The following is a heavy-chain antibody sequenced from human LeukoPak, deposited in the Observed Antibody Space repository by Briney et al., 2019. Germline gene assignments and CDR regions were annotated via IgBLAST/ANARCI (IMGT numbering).Heavy chain of an antibody. Sequence: GGSLRLSCAASGFTFSGYDIHWARQAPGKGLEWVAFIRSTGGNKYYADSVKGRFTLSRDNSKNSLYLQMNSLRAEDTAVYYCAREVRIVGATTHWYFDLWGRGTLVTVSS. CDR3: AREVRIVGATTHWYFDL. D-gene: IGHD1-26*01. CDR2: IRSTGGNK. J-gene: IGHJ2*01. CDR1: GFTFSGYD. V-gene: IGHV3-30*02.